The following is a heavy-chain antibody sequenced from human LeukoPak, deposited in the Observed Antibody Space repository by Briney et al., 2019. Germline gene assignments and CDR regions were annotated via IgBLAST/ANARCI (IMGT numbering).Heavy chain of an antibody. CDR3: ATRYSGYMAY. CDR1: GXTFSNFW. J-gene: IGHJ4*02. V-gene: IGHV3-74*01. Sequence: GGSLRLSCAASGXTFSNFWMHWVRQAPGKGLVWVSRINSDGSSTSYADSVQGRFTISRDNAKNTLYLQMNSLRAEDTAVYYCATRYSGYMAYWGQGTLVTVSS. D-gene: IGHD5-12*01. CDR2: INSDGSST.